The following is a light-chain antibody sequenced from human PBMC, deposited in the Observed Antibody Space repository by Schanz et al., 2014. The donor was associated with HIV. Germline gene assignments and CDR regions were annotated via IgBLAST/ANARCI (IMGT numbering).Light chain of an antibody. J-gene: IGLJ2*01. CDR2: DVT. Sequence: QSALTQPASVSGSPGQSITISCTGTSSDIGGYDVVSWYQQHPDKAPKLIIYDVTTRPSGISYRFSGSKSGNTASLTISGLQAEDEADYYCCSYAGSYDSVLFGGGTKLTVL. CDR3: CSYAGSYDSVL. CDR1: SSDIGGYDV. V-gene: IGLV2-14*03.